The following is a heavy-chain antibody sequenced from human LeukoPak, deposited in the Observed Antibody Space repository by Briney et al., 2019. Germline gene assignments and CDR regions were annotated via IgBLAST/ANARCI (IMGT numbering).Heavy chain of an antibody. Sequence: ASVTVSFTASAGTFSSYAISWVRQAPGQGLEWMGWINPNSGGTNSAQKFQGRVTMTRDTSIITAYMELSRLRSDDTAVYYCARELPTVIDYWGQGTLVTVSS. V-gene: IGHV1-2*02. CDR2: INPNSGGT. J-gene: IGHJ4*02. CDR1: AGTFSSYA. D-gene: IGHD4-17*01. CDR3: ARELPTVIDY.